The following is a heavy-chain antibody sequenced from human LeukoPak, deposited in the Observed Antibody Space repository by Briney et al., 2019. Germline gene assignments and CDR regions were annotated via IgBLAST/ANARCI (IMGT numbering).Heavy chain of an antibody. D-gene: IGHD3-22*01. CDR1: GFSLSTSGMR. Sequence: KESGPALVKPTQTLTLTCSFSGFSLSTSGMRVSWIRPPPGKALERLARIDWDDEKFYSTSLRTRLTISKDTSKNQVVLIMTNIDPLDTATYYCARGQSGYLFDYWGQGTLVTVSS. CDR2: IDWDDEK. V-gene: IGHV2-70*04. J-gene: IGHJ4*02. CDR3: ARGQSGYLFDY.